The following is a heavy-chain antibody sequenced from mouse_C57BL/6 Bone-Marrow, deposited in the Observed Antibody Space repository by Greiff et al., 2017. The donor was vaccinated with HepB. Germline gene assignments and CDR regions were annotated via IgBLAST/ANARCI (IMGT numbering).Heavy chain of an antibody. D-gene: IGHD4-1*01. CDR2: ISDGGSYT. CDR3: ARDLPNWDH. CDR1: GFTFSSYA. Sequence: EVMLVESGGGLVKPGGSLKLSCAASGFTFSSYAMSWVRQTPEKRLEWVATISDGGSYTYYPDNVKGRFTISRDNAKNNLYLQMSHLKSEDTAMYYCARDLPNWDHWGQGTTLTVSS. J-gene: IGHJ2*01. V-gene: IGHV5-4*01.